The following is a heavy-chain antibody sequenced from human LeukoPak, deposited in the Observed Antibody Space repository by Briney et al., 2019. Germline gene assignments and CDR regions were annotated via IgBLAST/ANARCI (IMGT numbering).Heavy chain of an antibody. CDR1: GYTFTGYY. D-gene: IGHD3-10*01. CDR2: INPNSGGT. Sequence: ASVKVSCKASGYTFTGYYMHWVRQAPGQGLEWMGWINPNSGGTNYAQKFQGWVTMTRDTSISTAYMELSRLRSDDTAVYYCARDKGIPPSINWFDPWGQGTLVTVSS. J-gene: IGHJ5*02. CDR3: ARDKGIPPSINWFDP. V-gene: IGHV1-2*04.